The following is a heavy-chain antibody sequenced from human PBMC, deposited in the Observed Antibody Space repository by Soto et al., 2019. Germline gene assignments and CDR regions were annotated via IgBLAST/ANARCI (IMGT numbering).Heavy chain of an antibody. D-gene: IGHD2-15*01. Sequence: EVQLLESGGALAQPGRSLRLSCAASGSTFSAFCMNWVRQAPGKGLEWVSAISRSGDITYYADSVKGRFTISRDNSKNTLYLEMNSLTGDDTAVYYCAKGGFWVHYGMDVWGQGTTVIVSS. CDR3: AKGGFWVHYGMDV. CDR2: ISRSGDIT. CDR1: GSTFSAFC. J-gene: IGHJ6*02. V-gene: IGHV3-23*01.